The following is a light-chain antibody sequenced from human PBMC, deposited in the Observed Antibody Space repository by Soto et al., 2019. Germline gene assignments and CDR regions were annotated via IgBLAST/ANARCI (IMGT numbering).Light chain of an antibody. J-gene: IGKJ5*01. V-gene: IGKV3-20*01. CDR1: QSVSSN. CDR3: QQYGSSPRIT. CDR2: GAS. Sequence: EIVLTQSPGTLSLSPGERATLSCMASQSVSSNLAWYQQKPGQAPRLLIYGASSRATGIPDRFSGSGSGTDFTLTISRLEPEDFAVYYCQQYGSSPRITFGQGTRLEIK.